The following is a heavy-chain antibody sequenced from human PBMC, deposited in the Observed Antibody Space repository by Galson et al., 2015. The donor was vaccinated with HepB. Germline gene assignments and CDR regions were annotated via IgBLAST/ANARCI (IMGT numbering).Heavy chain of an antibody. Sequence: LRLSCAASGFTFSDYYMSWIRQAPGKGLEWVSYISSSGSTIYYADSVKGRFTISRDNAKNSLYLQMNSLRAEDTAVYYCARVPTVTGYYYMDVWGKGTTVTVSS. CDR2: ISSSGSTI. CDR3: ARVPTVTGYYYMDV. CDR1: GFTFSDYY. D-gene: IGHD4-17*01. J-gene: IGHJ6*03. V-gene: IGHV3-11*01.